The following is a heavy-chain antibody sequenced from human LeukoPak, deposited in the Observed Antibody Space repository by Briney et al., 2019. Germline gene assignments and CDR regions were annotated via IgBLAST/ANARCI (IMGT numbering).Heavy chain of an antibody. CDR1: GGSISSRNYY. J-gene: IGHJ4*02. V-gene: IGHV4-39*01. CDR2: IYYSGST. Sequence: ASETLSLTCTVSGGSISSRNYYWGWIRQPPGKGLEWIGSIYYSGSTYYNSSLKSRVTISVDTSKNQFSLNLSSVTAADTAVYYCARNDYSNYGPLEYWGQGTLVTVSS. D-gene: IGHD4-11*01. CDR3: ARNDYSNYGPLEY.